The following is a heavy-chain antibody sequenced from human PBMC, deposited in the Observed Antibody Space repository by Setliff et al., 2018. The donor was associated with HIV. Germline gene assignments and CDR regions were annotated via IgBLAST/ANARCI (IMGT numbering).Heavy chain of an antibody. D-gene: IGHD3-16*01. CDR2: IYFTGPT. V-gene: IGHV4-59*01. CDR3: ARGNNDYVYLDY. J-gene: IGHJ4*02. Sequence: LSLTCTVSNGSIGTYYWTWIRQPPGKGLEYIGYIYFTGPTKFNPSLKSRVTMSVDTSKKQFSLKLSSVTAADTAVYYCARGNNDYVYLDYWGQGALVTASS. CDR1: NGSIGTYY.